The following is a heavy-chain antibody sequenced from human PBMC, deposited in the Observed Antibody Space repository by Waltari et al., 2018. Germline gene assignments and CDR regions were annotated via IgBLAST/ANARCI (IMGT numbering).Heavy chain of an antibody. CDR2: MNPNNNYP. CDR3: VTQRPWEDY. CDR1: GYTFTDSY. J-gene: IGHJ4*02. Sequence: VQLVPSGAEVRTPGASVKVSCKTSGYTFTDSYIHWVRQAPGQGLEWMGRMNPNNNYPIYEQKFQGRVTMTRDTSITTAYMELSSLTSDDTALYYCVTQRPWEDYWGQGTRVTVSP. D-gene: IGHD1-26*01. V-gene: IGHV1-2*06.